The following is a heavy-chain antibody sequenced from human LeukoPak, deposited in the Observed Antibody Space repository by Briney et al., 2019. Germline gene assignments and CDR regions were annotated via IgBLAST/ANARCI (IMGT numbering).Heavy chain of an antibody. CDR3: ARDPPKASGSYFVGGPDY. CDR1: GFTFSSYG. J-gene: IGHJ4*02. Sequence: GGSLRLSCAASGFTFSSYGMHWVRQAPGKGLEWVAVISYDGSNKYYADSVKGRFTISRDNSKNTLYLEMNSLRVEDTAVYYCARDPPKASGSYFVGGPDYWGQGTPVTVSS. CDR2: ISYDGSNK. V-gene: IGHV3-30*03. D-gene: IGHD3-10*01.